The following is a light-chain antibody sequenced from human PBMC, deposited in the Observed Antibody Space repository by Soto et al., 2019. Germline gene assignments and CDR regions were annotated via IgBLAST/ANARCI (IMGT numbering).Light chain of an antibody. CDR3: SSYTTSNTWV. CDR1: SSDIGTYNY. CDR2: EVN. Sequence: QSALTQPASVSASPGQSITISCTGTSSDIGTYNYVSWYQQHPGKAPKLMTFEVNNRPSWVSNRFSGSKSGNTASLTVSGLQAEDEADYYCSSYTTSNTWVFGGGTKVTVL. J-gene: IGLJ3*02. V-gene: IGLV2-14*01.